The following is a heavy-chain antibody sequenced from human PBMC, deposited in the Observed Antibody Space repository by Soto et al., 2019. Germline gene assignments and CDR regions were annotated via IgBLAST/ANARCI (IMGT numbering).Heavy chain of an antibody. CDR3: ARDNSVGVAGTGYYYGMDV. D-gene: IGHD6-19*01. Sequence: ASVKVSCKASGYTFTSYGISWVRQAPGQGLEWMGWISAYNGNTNYAQKLQGRVTTTTDTSTSTAYMELRSLRSDDTAVYYCARDNSVGVAGTGYYYGMDVWGQGTTVTVSS. J-gene: IGHJ6*02. CDR1: GYTFTSYG. V-gene: IGHV1-18*04. CDR2: ISAYNGNT.